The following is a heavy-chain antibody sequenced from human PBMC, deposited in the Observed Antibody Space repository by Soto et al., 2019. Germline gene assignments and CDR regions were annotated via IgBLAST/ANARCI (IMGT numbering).Heavy chain of an antibody. D-gene: IGHD6-25*01. J-gene: IGHJ4*02. V-gene: IGHV3-23*01. Sequence: EVQLLESGGGLVQPGRSLRLSCAASGFTFSSYAMSWVRQAPGKGLEWVSAISGSGGTTYYAASVKGRFTISRDNSKNPLFLQMISLRAEDTAVYYCAKFFVETGGSSGWPWTFHYWGQGTLVTVSS. CDR2: ISGSGGTT. CDR3: AKFFVETGGSSGWPWTFHY. CDR1: GFTFSSYA.